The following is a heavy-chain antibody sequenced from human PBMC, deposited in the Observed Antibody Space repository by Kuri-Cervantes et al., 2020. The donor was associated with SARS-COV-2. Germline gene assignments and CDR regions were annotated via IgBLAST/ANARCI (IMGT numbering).Heavy chain of an antibody. CDR3: ARGRPVTTFYRTSYFDY. Sequence: LRLSCAVYGGSFSGYYWSWIRQPPGKGLEWIGEINHSGSTNYNPSLKSRVTISVDTSKNQFSLKLSSVTAADTAVYYCARGRPVTTFYRTSYFDYWGQGTLVTVSS. CDR2: INHSGST. D-gene: IGHD4-17*01. J-gene: IGHJ4*02. V-gene: IGHV4-34*01. CDR1: GGSFSGYY.